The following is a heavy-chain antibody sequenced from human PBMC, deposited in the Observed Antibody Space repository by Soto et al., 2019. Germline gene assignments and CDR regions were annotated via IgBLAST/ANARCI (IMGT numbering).Heavy chain of an antibody. CDR2: IYYSGST. D-gene: IGHD3-3*01. Sequence: SETLSLTCTVSGGSISSSSYYWGWIRQPPGKGLEWIGSIYYSGSTYYNPSLKSRVTISVDTPKNQFSLKLSSVTAADTAVYYCASERPITIFGVVIINSHDAFDIWGQGTMVTVSS. CDR1: GGSISSSSYY. V-gene: IGHV4-39*01. CDR3: ASERPITIFGVVIINSHDAFDI. J-gene: IGHJ3*02.